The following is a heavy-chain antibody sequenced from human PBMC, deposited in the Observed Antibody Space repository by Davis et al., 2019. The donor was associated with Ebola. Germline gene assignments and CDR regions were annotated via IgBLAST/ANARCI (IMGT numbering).Heavy chain of an antibody. D-gene: IGHD1-26*01. J-gene: IGHJ3*02. CDR2: ISAYNGNT. CDR3: ARTSIVGTTTTASDI. Sequence: ASVKVSCKASGYTFKNYAISWVRQAPGQGLEWLGWISAYNGNTNYAQILQGRVTMTTDTSTGTAYVELRSLRSDDTAVYFRARTSIVGTTTTASDIWGQGTKVTVSS. CDR1: GYTFKNYA. V-gene: IGHV1-18*01.